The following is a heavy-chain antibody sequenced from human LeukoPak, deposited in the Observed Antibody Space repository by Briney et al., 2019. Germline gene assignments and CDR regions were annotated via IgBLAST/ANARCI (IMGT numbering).Heavy chain of an antibody. J-gene: IGHJ4*02. CDR2: INHSGST. Sequence: SETLSLTFAVYGGSFSGYYWSWIRPPPGKGLEWIGEINHSGSTNYNPSLKSRVTISVDTSKNQFSLKLSSVTAADTAVYYCARRDYTGSCIDYWGQGTLVTVSS. V-gene: IGHV4-34*01. CDR3: ARRDYTGSCIDY. CDR1: GGSFSGYY. D-gene: IGHD2-15*01.